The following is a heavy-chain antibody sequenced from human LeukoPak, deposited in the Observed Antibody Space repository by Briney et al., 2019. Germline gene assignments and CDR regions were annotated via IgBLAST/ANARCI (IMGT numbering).Heavy chain of an antibody. D-gene: IGHD3-22*01. CDR3: TRGLYYDSSGYLCYFDY. CDR2: VRVSSYGGTT. J-gene: IGHJ4*02. CDR1: GFTFGDYA. Sequence: PGASLRLSCTASGFTFGDYAVSWVRQAPGKGLEWVTFVRVSSYGGTTEYAASVKCRFTISRDDSKSIAYLQMNSLKTEDTAVYYCTRGLYYDSSGYLCYFDYWGQGTLVTVFS. V-gene: IGHV3-49*04.